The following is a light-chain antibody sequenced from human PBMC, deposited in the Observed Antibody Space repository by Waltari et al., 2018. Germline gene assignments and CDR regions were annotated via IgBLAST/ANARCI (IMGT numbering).Light chain of an antibody. J-gene: IGKJ2*01. V-gene: IGKV1-5*03. CDR3: QQCHSYS. CDR2: KAS. CDR1: QSVRTW. Sequence: DIQMTQSPSTLSASLGDRVTITCRASQSVRTWLAWYQQKPGKAPKLLIYKASSLESGVPSRFSGSGSGTEFTLTISSLQPDDFATYYCQQCHSYSFGQGTKVEI.